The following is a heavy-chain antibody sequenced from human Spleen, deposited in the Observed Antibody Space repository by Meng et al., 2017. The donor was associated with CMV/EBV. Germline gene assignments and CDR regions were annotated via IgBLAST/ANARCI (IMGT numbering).Heavy chain of an antibody. Sequence: CKDSGYNCDSYGITWVRQAPGQGLEWVGWVGAENGETNYGQKFQGRVTVTADTFTNTAYMEMRSLRSDDSAIYYCARAGAAVTTNFDFWGQGTLVTVSS. J-gene: IGHJ4*02. V-gene: IGHV1-18*01. CDR2: VGAENGET. CDR1: GYNCDSYG. CDR3: ARAGAAVTTNFDF. D-gene: IGHD4-17*01.